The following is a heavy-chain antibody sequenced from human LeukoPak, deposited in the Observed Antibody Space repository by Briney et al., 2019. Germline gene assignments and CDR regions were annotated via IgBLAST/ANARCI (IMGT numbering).Heavy chain of an antibody. CDR2: IFYYGSS. Sequence: PSETLSLTCSVSGGSLNSVRFYWGWIRQPHGKGLEWIATIFYYGSSCYNPSLKSRVTIPVDTSKSQFSLELSSVTAADTAIYYCARHSVTEMVFGFDNWGQGTLVTVSS. V-gene: IGHV4-39*01. J-gene: IGHJ4*02. CDR1: GGSLNSVRFY. CDR3: ARHSVTEMVFGFDN. D-gene: IGHD3/OR15-3a*01.